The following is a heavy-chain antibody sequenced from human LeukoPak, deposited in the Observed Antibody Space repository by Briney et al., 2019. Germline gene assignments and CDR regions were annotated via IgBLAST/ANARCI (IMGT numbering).Heavy chain of an antibody. V-gene: IGHV3-30*18. CDR1: GFTFSSYG. CDR3: AKGHGYSYGTYFDY. CDR2: ISYDGSNK. D-gene: IGHD5-18*01. Sequence: GGSLRLSCAASGFTFSSYGMHWVRQAPGKGLEWVAVISYDGSNKHYADSVKGRFTISRDNSKNTLYLQMNSLRAEDTAVYYCAKGHGYSYGTYFDYWGQGTLVTVSS. J-gene: IGHJ4*02.